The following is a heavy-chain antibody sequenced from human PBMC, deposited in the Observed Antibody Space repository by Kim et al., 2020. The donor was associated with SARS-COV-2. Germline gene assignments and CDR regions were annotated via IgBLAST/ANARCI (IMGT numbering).Heavy chain of an antibody. D-gene: IGHD3-22*01. J-gene: IGHJ4*02. V-gene: IGHV3-48*02. Sequence: VKGRFTISRDNAKNSLYLQMNSLRDEDTAVYYCARVGYYYDSSGYYAFDYWGQGTLVTVSS. CDR3: ARVGYYYDSSGYYAFDY.